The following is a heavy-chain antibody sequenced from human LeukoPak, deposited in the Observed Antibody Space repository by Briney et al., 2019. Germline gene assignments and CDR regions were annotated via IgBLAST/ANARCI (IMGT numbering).Heavy chain of an antibody. D-gene: IGHD3-16*01. CDR3: ATEQPGEAFDI. CDR2: IWYDGSNK. J-gene: IGHJ3*02. CDR1: GFTFSSYG. Sequence: GGSLRLSCAASGFTFSSYGMHRVRQAPGKGLEWVAVIWYDGSNKYYADSVKGRFTISRDNSKNTLYLQMNSLRAEDTAVYYCATEQPGEAFDIWGQGTMVTVSS. V-gene: IGHV3-33*01.